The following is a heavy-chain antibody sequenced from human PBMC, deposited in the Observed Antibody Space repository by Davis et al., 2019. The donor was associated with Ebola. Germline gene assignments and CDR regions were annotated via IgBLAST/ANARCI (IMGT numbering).Heavy chain of an antibody. CDR2: IYYTGRV. D-gene: IGHD1-26*01. Sequence: MPSETLSLTCSVSGDSLSGFYWSWIRQTPGKGLEWIGYIYYTGRVEYNPPLQSRVTISIDTSESRFSLKLTSVTPADTAVYYCARGGQGVGAGRWLDPWGQGNLVTVSS. J-gene: IGHJ5*02. CDR1: GDSLSGFY. V-gene: IGHV4-59*01. CDR3: ARGGQGVGAGRWLDP.